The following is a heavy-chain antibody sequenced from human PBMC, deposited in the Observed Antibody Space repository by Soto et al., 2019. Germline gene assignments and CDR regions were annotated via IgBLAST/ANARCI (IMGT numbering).Heavy chain of an antibody. V-gene: IGHV4-39*02. D-gene: IGHD4-17*01. Sequence: PSETLSLTCTVSGDSITSRSYFWGWIRQSPGKGLEWIATVYYSGSGSTHYNPSLQNRVTVSPDTSKNHFSLTLTSVTAADTAVYYCASRRTVTTIGAFDIWGQGTMVTVSS. CDR3: ASRRTVTTIGAFDI. CDR2: VYYSGSGST. CDR1: GDSITSRSYF. J-gene: IGHJ3*02.